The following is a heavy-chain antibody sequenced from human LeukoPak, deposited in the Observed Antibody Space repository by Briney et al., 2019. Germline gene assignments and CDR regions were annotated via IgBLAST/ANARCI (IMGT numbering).Heavy chain of an antibody. Sequence: ASVKVSCKASGGTFSSYAISWVRQAPGQGLEWMGGIIPIFGTANYAQKFQGRVTITADKSTSTAYMELSSLRSEGTAVYYCASEEGYSYGSFDYWGQGTLVTVSS. CDR1: GGTFSSYA. CDR2: IIPIFGTA. CDR3: ASEEGYSYGSFDY. V-gene: IGHV1-69*06. D-gene: IGHD5-18*01. J-gene: IGHJ4*02.